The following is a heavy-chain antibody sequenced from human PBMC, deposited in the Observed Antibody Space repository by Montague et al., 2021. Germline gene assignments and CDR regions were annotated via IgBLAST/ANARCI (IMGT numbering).Heavy chain of an antibody. CDR3: AGARAEWAALDI. V-gene: IGHV4-34*01. CDR1: GGSFSGYY. J-gene: IGHJ3*02. Sequence: SETLSLTCAVYGGSFSGYYWTWIRQPPGKGLEWIGEINHSGSTNDNPSLKSRLTISVDTSKNQFSLTLSSRTAADTAVYYCAGARAEWAALDIWGQGTMVTVSS. D-gene: IGHD1-14*01. CDR2: INHSGST.